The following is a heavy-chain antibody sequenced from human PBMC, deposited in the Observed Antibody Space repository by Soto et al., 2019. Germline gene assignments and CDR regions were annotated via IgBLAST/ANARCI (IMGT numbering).Heavy chain of an antibody. CDR3: ARDRFPNGSGPYDAFDI. CDR2: ISAYNGNT. Sequence: ASVKVSCKASGYTFTSYGISWVRQAPGQGLEWMGWISAYNGNTNYAQKLQGGVTMTTDTSTSTAYMELRSLRSDDTAVYYCARDRFPNGSGPYDAFDIWGQGTMVTVSS. V-gene: IGHV1-18*01. J-gene: IGHJ3*02. CDR1: GYTFTSYG. D-gene: IGHD3-10*01.